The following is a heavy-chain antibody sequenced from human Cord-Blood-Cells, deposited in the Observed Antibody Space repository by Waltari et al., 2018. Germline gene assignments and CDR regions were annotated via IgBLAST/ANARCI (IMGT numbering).Heavy chain of an antibody. CDR3: ARAIYYDSSGYYYYFDY. V-gene: IGHV4-4*02. CDR1: GGSISSSNW. CDR2: IYHSGST. J-gene: IGHJ4*02. Sequence: QVQLQESGPGLVKPSGTLSLTCAVSGGSISSSNWWSWVRQPPGKGLEWIGEIYHSGSTNYNQSLKSRVTISVDKSKNQFSLKLSSVTAADTAVYYCARAIYYDSSGYYYYFDYWGQGTLVTVSS. D-gene: IGHD3-22*01.